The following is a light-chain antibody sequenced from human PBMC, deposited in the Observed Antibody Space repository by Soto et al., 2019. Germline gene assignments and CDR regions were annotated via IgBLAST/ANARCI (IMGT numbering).Light chain of an antibody. CDR3: QQYGSSPRT. CDR2: GAS. CDR1: QSLLHSNGYNY. Sequence: DIVMTQSPLSLPVTPGEPASISCRSSQSLLHSNGYNYLAWYQQKPGQAPRLHIYGASTRATGIPDRFTGSGSGTDFTLTISRLEPEDFAVYYCQQYGSSPRTFGQGTKVDIK. J-gene: IGKJ1*01. V-gene: IGKV3-20*01.